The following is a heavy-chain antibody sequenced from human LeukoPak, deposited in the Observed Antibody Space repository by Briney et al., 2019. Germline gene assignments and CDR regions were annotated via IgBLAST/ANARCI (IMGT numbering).Heavy chain of an antibody. D-gene: IGHD3-10*01. CDR3: ARTDYYGSGSYYSYYYYYYMDV. Sequence: PGGSLRLSCAASGFTFSNYIMNWVRQAPGKGLEWVSSISSSSTYIYYADSVKGRFTISRDNAKNSLYLQMNSLRAEDTAVYYCARTDYYGSGSYYSYYYYYYMDVWGKGTTVTVSS. CDR2: ISSSSTYI. CDR1: GFTFSNYI. V-gene: IGHV3-21*01. J-gene: IGHJ6*03.